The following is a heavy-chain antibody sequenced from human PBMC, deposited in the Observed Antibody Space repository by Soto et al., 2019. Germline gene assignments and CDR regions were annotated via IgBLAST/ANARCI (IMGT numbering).Heavy chain of an antibody. J-gene: IGHJ3*02. CDR3: ARSMGAKNGFEI. CDR1: GFTISNYW. Sequence: EVQLVESGGGLVQPGGSLRLSCAASGFTISNYWMNWVRQAPGEGLVWVSRSNTDGSSTNYADSVKGRFTISRDNAKNTLDLQMNSLRAEDTAVYYCARSMGAKNGFEIWGQGTMVTVSS. V-gene: IGHV3-74*01. CDR2: SNTDGSST. D-gene: IGHD1-26*01.